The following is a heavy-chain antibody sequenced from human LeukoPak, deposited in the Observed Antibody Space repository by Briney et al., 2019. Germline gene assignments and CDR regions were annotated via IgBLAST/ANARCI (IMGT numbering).Heavy chain of an antibody. V-gene: IGHV3-7*01. CDR3: ARGPFEHDSSGHYYYYGMDV. CDR2: IKQDGSEK. J-gene: IGHJ6*02. CDR1: RFTFGSYW. Sequence: AGGSLRLSCAASRFTFGSYWMSWVRQAPGKGLEWVANIKQDGSEKYYVDSVKGRFTISRDNAKNSLYLQMNSLRVEDTAVYYCARGPFEHDSSGHYYYYGMDVWGQGTTVTVSS. D-gene: IGHD3-22*01.